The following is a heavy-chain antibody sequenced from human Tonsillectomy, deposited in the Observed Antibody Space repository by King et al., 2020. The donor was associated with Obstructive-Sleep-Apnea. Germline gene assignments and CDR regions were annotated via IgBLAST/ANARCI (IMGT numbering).Heavy chain of an antibody. D-gene: IGHD3-22*01. J-gene: IGHJ4*02. V-gene: IGHV2-26*01. CDR2: IFSNDEK. CDR1: GFSLSNARMG. CDR3: AQILEYYYDSSGYYPDY. Sequence: VTLKESGPVLVKPTETLTLTCTVSGFSLSNARMGVSWIRQPPGKALEWLAHIFSNDEKSYSTSLKSRLTITKDTSKSQVVLTMTNMDPVATATYYCAQILEYYYDSSGYYPDYWGQGTLVTVSS.